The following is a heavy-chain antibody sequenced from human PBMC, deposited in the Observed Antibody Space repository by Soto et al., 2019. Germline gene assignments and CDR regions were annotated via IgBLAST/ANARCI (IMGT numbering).Heavy chain of an antibody. Sequence: SETLSLTCAVYGGSFSGYYWSWIRQPPGKGLEWIGEINHSGSTNYNPSLKSRVTISVDTSKNQFSLKLSSVTAADTAVYYCARAPTTNWGRGWFDPWGQGTLVTVSS. D-gene: IGHD7-27*01. CDR2: INHSGST. J-gene: IGHJ5*02. CDR1: GGSFSGYY. V-gene: IGHV4-34*01. CDR3: ARAPTTNWGRGWFDP.